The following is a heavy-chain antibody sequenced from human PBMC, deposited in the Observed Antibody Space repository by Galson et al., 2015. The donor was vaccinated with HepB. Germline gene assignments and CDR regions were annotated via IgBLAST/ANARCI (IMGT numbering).Heavy chain of an antibody. Sequence: SLRLSCAASGFTFDDYAMHWVRQAPGKGLEWVSGISWNSGSIGYADSVKGRFTISRDNAKNSLYLQMNSLRAEDTALYYCAKDIWAHYSSGCNYWGQGTLVTVSS. V-gene: IGHV3-9*01. CDR2: ISWNSGSI. CDR1: GFTFDDYA. J-gene: IGHJ4*02. CDR3: AKDIWAHYSSGCNY. D-gene: IGHD6-19*01.